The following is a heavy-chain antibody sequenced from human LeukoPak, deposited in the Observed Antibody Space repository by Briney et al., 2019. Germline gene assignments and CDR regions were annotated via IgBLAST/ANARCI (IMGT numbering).Heavy chain of an antibody. Sequence: PGGSLRLSCEASGFTFRTYSMNWVRQAPGKGLEWISYISGDAGTTNYADSVKGRFTISRDNAKSSLFLQMEGLRAEDTAVYSCATVNFNYDDSGYVPFDHWGLGTLVVISS. V-gene: IGHV3-48*04. J-gene: IGHJ4*02. CDR3: ATVNFNYDDSGYVPFDH. D-gene: IGHD3-22*01. CDR2: ISGDAGTT. CDR1: GFTFRTYS.